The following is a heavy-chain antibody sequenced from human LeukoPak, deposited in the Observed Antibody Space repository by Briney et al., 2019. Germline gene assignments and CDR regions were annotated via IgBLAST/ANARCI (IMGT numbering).Heavy chain of an antibody. CDR2: IKSKTDGGTT. Sequence: KPGGSLRLSCAASGFTFSNAWMSWVRQAPGKVLGWVGRIKSKTDGGTTDYAAPVKGRFTISRDDSTNTLYLQMNSLKPADTAVYYCTTVFSGGISDYWGQGTLVTVSS. V-gene: IGHV3-15*01. CDR1: GFTFSNAW. D-gene: IGHD1-14*01. CDR3: TTVFSGGISDY. J-gene: IGHJ4*02.